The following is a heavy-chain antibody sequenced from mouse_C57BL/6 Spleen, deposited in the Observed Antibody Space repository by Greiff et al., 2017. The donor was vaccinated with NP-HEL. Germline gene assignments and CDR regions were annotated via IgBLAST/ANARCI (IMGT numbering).Heavy chain of an antibody. Sequence: VQLQQPGAELVKAGASVKMSCKASGYTFTSYWMHWVKQRLGQGLEWFAETNPTNGRTYYNEKFKSKATLTVDTSSSTAYMLLSGPTFEDSAVYYCARIKKIVATYLDYWGQGTTLTVSS. CDR1: GYTFTSYW. V-gene: IGHV1S81*02. J-gene: IGHJ2*01. CDR2: TNPTNGRT. CDR3: ARIKKIVATYLDY. D-gene: IGHD1-1*01.